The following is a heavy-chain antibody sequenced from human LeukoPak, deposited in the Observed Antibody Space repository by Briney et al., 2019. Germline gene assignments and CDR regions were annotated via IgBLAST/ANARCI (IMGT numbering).Heavy chain of an antibody. CDR1: GYTFTSYG. V-gene: IGHV1-18*01. CDR3: ARGSQYYYDSSGYMDY. J-gene: IGHJ4*02. D-gene: IGHD3-22*01. CDR2: ISAYNGNT. Sequence: ASVKVSCKASGYTFTSYGISWVRQAPGQGLEGLGWISAYNGNTNYAQKLQGRVTMTTDTSTSTAYMELRSLRSDDTAVYYCARGSQYYYDSSGYMDYWGQGTLVTVSS.